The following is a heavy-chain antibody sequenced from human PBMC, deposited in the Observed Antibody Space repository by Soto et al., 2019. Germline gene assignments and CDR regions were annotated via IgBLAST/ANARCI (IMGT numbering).Heavy chain of an antibody. CDR2: FSGNGVTT. CDR1: GFIFGSFA. J-gene: IGHJ4*02. Sequence: GGSLRLSCAASGFIFGSFAMSWVRQAPGKGLEWVSAFSGNGVTTYYADSVKGRFTISRDNSRSTLYLQMNSLRADDTAVYYCAKGRGYSDYGFDYWGQGTLVTVSS. CDR3: AKGRGYSDYGFDY. D-gene: IGHD5-12*01. V-gene: IGHV3-23*01.